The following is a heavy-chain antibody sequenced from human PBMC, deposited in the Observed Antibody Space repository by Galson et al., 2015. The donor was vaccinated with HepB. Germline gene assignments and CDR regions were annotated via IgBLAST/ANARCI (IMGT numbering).Heavy chain of an antibody. V-gene: IGHV3-21*01. CDR2: ISSSSSYI. CDR3: ARGGIVGAYYFDY. Sequence: SLRLSCAASGFAFGSYSLSWVRQAPGKGLEWVSSISSSSSYIYYADSVKGRFTISRDNAKDSLYLQMNSLRAEDTAVYYCARGGIVGAYYFDYWGQGTLVTVSS. CDR1: GFAFGSYS. D-gene: IGHD1-26*01. J-gene: IGHJ4*02.